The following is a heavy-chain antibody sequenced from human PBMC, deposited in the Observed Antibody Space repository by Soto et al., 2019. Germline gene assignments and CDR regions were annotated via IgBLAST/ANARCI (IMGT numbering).Heavy chain of an antibody. CDR1: GFTSSDHY. J-gene: IGHJ4*02. V-gene: IGHV3-72*01. Sequence: GSLRLSCAASGFTSSDHYMDWVRQAPGKGLEWVARIRNKVKSYTTEYAASVKGRFIISRDDSKSLMYLQMNSLNTEDTAVYLCARSTVTTTPYYSDYWGQGTLVTVSS. CDR3: ARSTVTTTPYYSDY. D-gene: IGHD4-17*01. CDR2: IRNKVKSYTT.